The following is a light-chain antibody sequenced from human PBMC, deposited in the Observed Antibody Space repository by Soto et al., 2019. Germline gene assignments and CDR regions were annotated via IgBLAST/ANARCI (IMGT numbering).Light chain of an antibody. CDR2: SNN. CDR3: ASWDDRLGALM. CDR1: SSNIGGTNY. Sequence: QSGQTQPPSGCGTTGQRVFISCSGSSSNIGGTNYAYWYQQLPGAAPKLLMHSNNLRPSGVPERISGSESGTSASLAISGLRSEDEAVYYCASWDDRLGALMSGGRSKVTVL. V-gene: IGLV1-47*02. J-gene: IGLJ3*02.